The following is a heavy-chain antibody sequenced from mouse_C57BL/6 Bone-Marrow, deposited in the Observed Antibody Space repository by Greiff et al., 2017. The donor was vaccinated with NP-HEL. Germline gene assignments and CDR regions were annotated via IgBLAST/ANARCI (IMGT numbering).Heavy chain of an antibody. D-gene: IGHD2-2*01. V-gene: IGHV5-17*01. CDR3: ARTMVTTGYFDY. Sequence: EVQLVESGGGLVKPGGSLKLSCAASGFTFSDYGMHWVRQAPEKGLEWVAYISRGSSTIYYADTVKGRFTIARDNAKNTLFLQMTSLRYEDTDMYYCARTMVTTGYFDYWGQGTTLTVSS. CDR1: GFTFSDYG. CDR2: ISRGSSTI. J-gene: IGHJ2*01.